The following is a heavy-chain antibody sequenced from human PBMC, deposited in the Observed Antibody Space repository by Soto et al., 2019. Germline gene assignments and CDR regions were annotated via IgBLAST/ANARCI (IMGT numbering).Heavy chain of an antibody. CDR1: GFTFSSYA. Sequence: PGGSLRLSCAASGFTFSSYAMSWVRQAPGKGLEWVSAISGSGGSTYYADSVKGRFTISRDNSKNTLYLQMNSLRAEDTAVYYCAKVNYYDSSGSTLPTYYGMDVWGQGTTVTVSS. CDR2: ISGSGGST. CDR3: AKVNYYDSSGSTLPTYYGMDV. V-gene: IGHV3-23*01. J-gene: IGHJ6*02. D-gene: IGHD3-22*01.